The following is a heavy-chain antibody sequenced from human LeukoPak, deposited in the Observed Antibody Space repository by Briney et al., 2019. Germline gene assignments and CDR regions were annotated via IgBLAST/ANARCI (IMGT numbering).Heavy chain of an antibody. CDR3: ASSHHTYDCSGGSCYFRKYFSFDY. Sequence: PGGSLRLSRAASGFTFSSYTMKWVRQAPGKGLEWVSYISSSGSTIYYADSVKGRFTISRDNAKNSLYLQMNSLRAEDTAVYYCASSHHTYDCSGGSCYFRKYFSFDYWGQGTLVTVSS. J-gene: IGHJ4*02. D-gene: IGHD2-15*01. CDR1: GFTFSSYT. V-gene: IGHV3-48*01. CDR2: ISSSGSTI.